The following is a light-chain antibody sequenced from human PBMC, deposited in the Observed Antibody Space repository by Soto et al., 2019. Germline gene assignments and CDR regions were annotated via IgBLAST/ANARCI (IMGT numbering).Light chain of an antibody. CDR2: GES. CDR1: QSVRSSH. V-gene: IGKV3D-15*01. CDR3: KQSNNWPLP. J-gene: IGKJ5*01. Sequence: EILSTQSPGTLSVSPGERCTPSGRESQSVRSSHLAWHQQRPGQDNRILIYGESTRATGVKARFSGGGSGTEFTLTITSMQSEDFAVYWCKQSNNWPLPFGPGQRLELK.